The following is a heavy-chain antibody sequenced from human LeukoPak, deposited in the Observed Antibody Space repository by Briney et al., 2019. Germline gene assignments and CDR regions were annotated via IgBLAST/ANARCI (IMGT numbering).Heavy chain of an antibody. D-gene: IGHD6-6*01. CDR3: ARAFLGGSSSFWFDP. CDR1: GYTFTSYY. Sequence: ASVKVSCKASGYTFTSYYMHWVRQAPGQGLEWMGIINPSGGSTSYAQKFQGRVTMTRDTSTSTVYMELSSPRSEDTAVYYCARAFLGGSSSFWFDPWGQGTLVTVSS. CDR2: INPSGGST. J-gene: IGHJ5*02. V-gene: IGHV1-46*01.